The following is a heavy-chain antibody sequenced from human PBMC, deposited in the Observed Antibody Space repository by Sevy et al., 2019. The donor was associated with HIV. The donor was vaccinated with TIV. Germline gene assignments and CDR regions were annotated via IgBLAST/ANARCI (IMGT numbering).Heavy chain of an antibody. D-gene: IGHD4-17*01. V-gene: IGHV3-11*01. Sequence: GGSLRLSCAASGFTFSDYYMSWIRQAPGKGLEWLSYISGSDRTIYYADSVKGRFTISRDNAKNSLYLQMNSLRAEDTAVYYCARDHMKDGDLGDYYYYAMDVWGQGTTVTVSS. CDR1: GFTFSDYY. J-gene: IGHJ6*02. CDR3: ARDHMKDGDLGDYYYYAMDV. CDR2: ISGSDRTI.